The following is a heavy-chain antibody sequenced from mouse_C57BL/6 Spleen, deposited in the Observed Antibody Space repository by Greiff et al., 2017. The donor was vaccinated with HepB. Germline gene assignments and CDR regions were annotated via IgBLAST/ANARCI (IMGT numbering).Heavy chain of an antibody. D-gene: IGHD4-1*01. CDR2: IDPENGDT. Sequence: EVKVVESGAELVRPGASVKLSCTASGFNIKDDYMHWVKQRPEQGLEWIGWIDPENGDTEYASKFQGKATITADTSSNTAYLQLSSLTSEDTAVYYCTTGELGRGFAYWGQGTLVTVSA. J-gene: IGHJ3*01. CDR1: GFNIKDDY. CDR3: TTGELGRGFAY. V-gene: IGHV14-4*01.